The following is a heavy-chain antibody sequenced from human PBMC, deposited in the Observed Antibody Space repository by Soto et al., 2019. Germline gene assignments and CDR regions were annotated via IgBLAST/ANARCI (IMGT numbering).Heavy chain of an antibody. Sequence: EVQLLESGGGLVQPGGSLRLSCAASGFTFSSYAMSWVRQAPGKGLEWVSAISGSGGSTYYADSVKGRFTISRDNSKNPWYWQMNSLRAEDTAVYYCAKDRYYDFWSGYSVRYYYYYMDVWGKGTTVTVSS. V-gene: IGHV3-23*01. J-gene: IGHJ6*03. D-gene: IGHD3-3*01. CDR3: AKDRYYDFWSGYSVRYYYYYMDV. CDR2: ISGSGGST. CDR1: GFTFSSYA.